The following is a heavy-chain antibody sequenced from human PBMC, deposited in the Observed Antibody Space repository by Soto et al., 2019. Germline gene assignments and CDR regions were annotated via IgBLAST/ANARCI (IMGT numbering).Heavy chain of an antibody. V-gene: IGHV2-5*02. CDR3: AHRVLRTVFGLVTTTAIYFDF. J-gene: IGHJ4*02. D-gene: IGHD3-3*01. CDR1: GFSLTTSGVG. Sequence: QITLNESGPTQVKPRQTLTLTCTFSGFSLTTSGVGAGWIRQSPGKAPEWLALIYWDDDKRYSPSLKSRLTITQDTSKNQVVLTMADLDPADTATYYCAHRVLRTVFGLVTTTAIYFDFWGQGTPVAVSS. CDR2: IYWDDDK.